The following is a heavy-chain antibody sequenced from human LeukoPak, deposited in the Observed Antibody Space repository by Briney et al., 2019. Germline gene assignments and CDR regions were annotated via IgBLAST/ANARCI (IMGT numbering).Heavy chain of an antibody. CDR3: ARTSGYSSSWYLYY. CDR1: GGSISSYY. D-gene: IGHD6-13*01. J-gene: IGHJ4*02. Sequence: SETLSLTCTVSGGSISSYYWSWIRQPPGKGLEWIGYIYYSGSTNYNPSLKSRVTISVETSKNQFSLKLSSVTAADTVVYYCARTSGYSSSWYLYYWGQGTLVTVSS. CDR2: IYYSGST. V-gene: IGHV4-59*01.